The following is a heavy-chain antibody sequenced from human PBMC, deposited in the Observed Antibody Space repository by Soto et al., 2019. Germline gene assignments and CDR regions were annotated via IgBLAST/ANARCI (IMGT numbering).Heavy chain of an antibody. D-gene: IGHD3-22*01. CDR2: VRNKAYSYTT. V-gene: IGHV3-72*01. CDR1: GFTFSDHY. Sequence: PGGSLRLSCAASGFTFSDHYMDWVRQAPGKGLEWVGRVRNKAYSYTTDYAAPVKGRFTISRDDSKNTLYLQMNSLKTEDTAVYYCTTGIVVVIPSGMDVWGQGTTVTVS. J-gene: IGHJ6*02. CDR3: TTGIVVVIPSGMDV.